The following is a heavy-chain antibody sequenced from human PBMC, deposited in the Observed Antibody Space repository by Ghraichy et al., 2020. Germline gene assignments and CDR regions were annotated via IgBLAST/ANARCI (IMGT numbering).Heavy chain of an antibody. V-gene: IGHV1-69*02. D-gene: IGHD3-10*01. CDR2: IIPILGIA. Sequence: SVKVSCKASGGTFSSYTISWVRQAPGQGLEWMGRIIPILGIANYAQKFQGRVTITADKSTSTAYMELSSLRSEDTAVYYCAGAEVRGVLGLDYWGQGTLVTVSS. CDR1: GGTFSSYT. CDR3: AGAEVRGVLGLDY. J-gene: IGHJ4*02.